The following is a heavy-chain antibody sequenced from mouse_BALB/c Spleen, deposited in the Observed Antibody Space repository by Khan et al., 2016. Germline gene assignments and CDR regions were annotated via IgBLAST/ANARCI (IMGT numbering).Heavy chain of an antibody. CDR1: GYSITSGYN. CDR2: ISYNGST. D-gene: IGHD2-14*01. Sequence: EVQLLESGPGLVKPSQSLSLTCSVTGYSITSGYNWNWIRQFPGNKLEWMGYISYNGSTNYNPSLKNRISITRDTSKNQFFLKLNSVTTEDTATXYSSTSIYFKYAWFAYWGQGTLVTVSA. CDR3: STSIYFKYAWFAY. V-gene: IGHV3-6*01. J-gene: IGHJ3*01.